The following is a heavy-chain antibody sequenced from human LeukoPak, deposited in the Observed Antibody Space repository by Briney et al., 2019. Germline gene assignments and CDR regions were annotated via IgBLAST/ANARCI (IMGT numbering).Heavy chain of an antibody. CDR1: RFTFSSYE. CDR2: ISSSGSTI. J-gene: IGHJ6*02. D-gene: IGHD2-15*01. V-gene: IGHV3-48*03. Sequence: PGGSLRLSCAASRFTFSSYEMNWVRQAPGKGLEWVSYISSSGSTIYYADSVKGRFTISRDNAKNSLYLQMNSLRAEDTAVYYCARVQAATGYYYYYYGMDVWGQGTTVTVSS. CDR3: ARVQAATGYYYYYYGMDV.